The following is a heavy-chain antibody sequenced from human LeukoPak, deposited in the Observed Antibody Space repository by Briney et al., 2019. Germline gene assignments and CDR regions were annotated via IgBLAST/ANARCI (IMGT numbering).Heavy chain of an antibody. J-gene: IGHJ4*02. D-gene: IGHD3-22*01. Sequence: PGGSLRLSCAASGFTFSSYSMNWVRQAPGKGLEWVSSISSSSSYIYYADSVKGRFTISRDNAKNSLYLQMNSLRAEDTAVCYCARDTIVVVIPNFDYWGQGTLVTVSS. V-gene: IGHV3-21*01. CDR2: ISSSSSYI. CDR1: GFTFSSYS. CDR3: ARDTIVVVIPNFDY.